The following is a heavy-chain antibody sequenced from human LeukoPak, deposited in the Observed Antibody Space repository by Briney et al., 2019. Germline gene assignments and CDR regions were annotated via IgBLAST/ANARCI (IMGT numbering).Heavy chain of an antibody. CDR1: GGSISTDY. D-gene: IGHD3-16*01. J-gene: IGHJ6*03. CDR3: ARTLRWFPQGTFYNFYMDV. CDR2: MYYSGTT. Sequence: SETLSLTCTVSGGSISTDYWSWIRQPPGRGLEWIGYMYYSGTTNYSPSLKSRVTISVDTSKNQFSLKLTSVTAADTAVYYCARTLRWFPQGTFYNFYMDVWGKGTTVTVSS. V-gene: IGHV4-59*01.